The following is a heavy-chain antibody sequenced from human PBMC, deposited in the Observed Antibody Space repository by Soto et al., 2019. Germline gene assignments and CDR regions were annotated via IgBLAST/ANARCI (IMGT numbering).Heavy chain of an antibody. CDR1: GGTFSSYA. Sequence: QVQLVQSGAEVKKPGSSVKVSCTASGGTFSSYAISWVRQAPGQGLEWMGGIIPIFGTANSAQKFQGRVTITADESTSTAYMELSSRRSEDTAVYYCARHVPAAGYYYGMDVWGQGTTVTVSS. CDR2: IIPIFGTA. V-gene: IGHV1-69*12. CDR3: ARHVPAAGYYYGMDV. J-gene: IGHJ6*02. D-gene: IGHD2-2*01.